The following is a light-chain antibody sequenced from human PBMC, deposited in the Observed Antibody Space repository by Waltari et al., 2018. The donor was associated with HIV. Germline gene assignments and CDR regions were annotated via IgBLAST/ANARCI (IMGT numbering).Light chain of an antibody. CDR1: QSVRSAS. CDR3: QQYAASPLT. Sequence: PGERATLSCRASQSVRSASLAWYQQKPGQAPRPLIFGASSRAPGIPDRFSGSGAVTDFILTISRLEPEDCAVYYCQQYAASPLTFGGGTKVEIK. V-gene: IGKV3-20*01. CDR2: GAS. J-gene: IGKJ4*01.